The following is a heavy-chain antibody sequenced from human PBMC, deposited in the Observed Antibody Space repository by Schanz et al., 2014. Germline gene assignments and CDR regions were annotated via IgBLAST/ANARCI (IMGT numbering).Heavy chain of an antibody. J-gene: IGHJ4*02. CDR1: GFTFSRYW. Sequence: VQLVESGGGLVQPGGSLRLCCVASGFTFSRYWMTWVRQSPGKGLEWIGEVNHGGYTNYNPSLKSRVTVSVDMSKKQFSRRLISVTAADTAAYCCATWSGTRLFHNWGQGTLVTVSS. CDR3: ATWSGTRLFHN. V-gene: IGHV4-4*01. D-gene: IGHD1-7*01. CDR2: VNHGGYT.